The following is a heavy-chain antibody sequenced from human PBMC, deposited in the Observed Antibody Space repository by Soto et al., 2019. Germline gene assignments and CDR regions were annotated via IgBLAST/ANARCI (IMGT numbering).Heavy chain of an antibody. J-gene: IGHJ4*02. D-gene: IGHD1-26*01. V-gene: IGHV1-69*01. CDR3: ARGRDQPPVGLYFDS. CDR2: IIPMFGTP. CDR1: GDAFTNYI. Sequence: QVQLVQSGAEVKKPGSSVKVSCKASGDAFTNYIFDWVRQAPGQGLEWMGGIIPMFGTPKYAQTFQDRVTIYADVSTCTAYLELTSLRFDDTAVYYCARGRDQPPVGLYFDSWGEGTRVTVSS.